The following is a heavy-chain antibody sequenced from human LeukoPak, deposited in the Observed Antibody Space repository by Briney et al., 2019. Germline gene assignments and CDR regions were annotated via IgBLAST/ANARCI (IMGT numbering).Heavy chain of an antibody. CDR1: GFTFSSYE. Sequence: GGSLRLSCVASGFTFSSYEMNWVRQAPGKGLEGVAYINGSGSPIYYADSVRGRFTISRDNAKNSLYLQMDSLRAEDTAVYYCARDAYGAWTSDWGQGTLVTVSS. CDR3: ARDAYGAWTSD. V-gene: IGHV3-48*03. CDR2: INGSGSPI. D-gene: IGHD3/OR15-3a*01. J-gene: IGHJ4*02.